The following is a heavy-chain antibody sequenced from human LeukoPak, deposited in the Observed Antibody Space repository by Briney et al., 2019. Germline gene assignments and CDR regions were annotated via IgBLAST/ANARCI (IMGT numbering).Heavy chain of an antibody. V-gene: IGHV3-30-3*01. CDR3: ARDGRPLDY. D-gene: IGHD1-26*01. CDR2: ISYDGSNK. CDR1: GFTFSSYA. J-gene: IGHJ4*02. Sequence: GGSLRLSCAASGFTFSSYAMHWVRQAPGKGLEWVAVISYDGSNKYYADSVKGRFTISRDNAKNSLYLHMNSLRAEDTAVFYCARDGRPLDYWGQGILVTVSS.